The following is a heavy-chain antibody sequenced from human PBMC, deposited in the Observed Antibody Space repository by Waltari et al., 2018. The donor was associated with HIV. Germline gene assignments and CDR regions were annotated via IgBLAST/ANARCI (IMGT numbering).Heavy chain of an antibody. CDR3: ARGIVGAKEKNNGMDV. CDR1: GGSISSGRYY. D-gene: IGHD1-26*01. Sequence: QVQLQESGPRLVKPSQTLSLTCTVSGGSISSGRYYWSWIRRPAGKGLEWIGRIYTSGSTNYNPSLKSRVTISVDTSRNEFSLRLSSVTAADTGVYYCARGIVGAKEKNNGMDVWGQGTTVTVSS. CDR2: IYTSGST. V-gene: IGHV4-61*02. J-gene: IGHJ6*02.